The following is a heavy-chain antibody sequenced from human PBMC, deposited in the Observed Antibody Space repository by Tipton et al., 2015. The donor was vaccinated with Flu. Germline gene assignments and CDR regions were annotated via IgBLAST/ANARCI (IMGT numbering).Heavy chain of an antibody. J-gene: IGHJ4*02. CDR3: AREGYDPSFDF. V-gene: IGHV3-30*04. CDR1: GFTFSRSA. D-gene: IGHD5-12*01. Sequence: RSLRLSCAASGFTFSRSAMHWVRQTPGKGLEWLAITSYDGRDQFYAESVKGRFTISRDNYKNTLYLQMNSLSPEDTAVNYCAREGYDPSFDFWGQGTLVTVSS. CDR2: TSYDGRDQ.